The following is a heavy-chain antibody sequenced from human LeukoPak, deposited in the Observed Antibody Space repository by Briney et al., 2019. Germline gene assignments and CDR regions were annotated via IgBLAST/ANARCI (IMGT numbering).Heavy chain of an antibody. D-gene: IGHD3-10*01. J-gene: IGHJ3*02. CDR1: GGSISNYY. Sequence: SETLSLTCTVSGGSISNYYWSWIRQPPGKGLEWIGCIYYSGSTKYNPSLKSRVTISIDTSKNQFSLKLSSVTAADTAVYYCARDPSYYYGSGGYYEGDVFDIWGQGTMVTVSS. CDR3: ARDPSYYYGSGGYYEGDVFDI. CDR2: IYYSGST. V-gene: IGHV4-59*13.